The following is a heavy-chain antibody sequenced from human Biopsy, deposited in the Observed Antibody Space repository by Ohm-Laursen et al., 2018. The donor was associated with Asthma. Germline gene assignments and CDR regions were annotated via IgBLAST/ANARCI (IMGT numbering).Heavy chain of an antibody. J-gene: IGHJ4*02. CDR3: ARHWNWGFFFDY. Sequence: SETLSLTCAVYGGSFSSNYWSWIRQPPGKGLEWIGSISYTGNTDIPSLRSRVTLSVDTSKNNFSLKLTSVTAADTAVFYCARHWNWGFFFDYWGQGMLVTVSS. V-gene: IGHV4-39*01. CDR1: GGSFSSNY. CDR2: ISYTGNT. D-gene: IGHD7-27*01.